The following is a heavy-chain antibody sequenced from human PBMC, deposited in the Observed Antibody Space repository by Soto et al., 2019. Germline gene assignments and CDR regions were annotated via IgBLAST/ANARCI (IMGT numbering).Heavy chain of an antibody. D-gene: IGHD6-6*01. CDR3: ARGFTIAARRYYYYGMDV. Sequence: QVQLVQSGAEVKKPGSSVKVSCKASGGTFSSYAISWVRQAPGQGLEWMGGIIPIFGTANYAQKFQGRVTITADKSTSTAYMELSSLRSEDTAVYYCARGFTIAARRYYYYGMDVWGQGTTVTVSS. V-gene: IGHV1-69*06. CDR2: IIPIFGTA. J-gene: IGHJ6*02. CDR1: GGTFSSYA.